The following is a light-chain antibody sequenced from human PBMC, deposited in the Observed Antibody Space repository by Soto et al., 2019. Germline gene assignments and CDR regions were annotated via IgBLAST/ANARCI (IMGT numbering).Light chain of an antibody. J-gene: IGLJ1*01. CDR1: NSDVGIYDF. V-gene: IGLV2-14*01. CDR2: EVS. Sequence: QSALTQPASVSGTPGQSITISCTVSNSDVGIYDFVSWYQHHPGRAPKLIVSEVSHRPSGVSNRFSGSKSGNTASLTISGLQSEDGADYYCISYTSDDVRYVFGTGTKLTVL. CDR3: ISYTSDDVRYV.